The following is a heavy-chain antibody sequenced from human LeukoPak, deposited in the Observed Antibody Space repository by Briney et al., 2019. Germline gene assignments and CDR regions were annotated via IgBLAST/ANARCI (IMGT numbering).Heavy chain of an antibody. D-gene: IGHD5-24*01. Sequence: GGSLRLSCAASGFTFSSNYMSWVRQAPGKGLEWVSVIYSGGSTYYADSVKGRFTISRDNSKNTLYLQMNSLRAEDTAVYYCARGGMATIDDAFDIWGQGTMVTVSS. CDR1: GFTFSSNY. CDR3: ARGGMATIDDAFDI. V-gene: IGHV3-66*01. J-gene: IGHJ3*02. CDR2: IYSGGST.